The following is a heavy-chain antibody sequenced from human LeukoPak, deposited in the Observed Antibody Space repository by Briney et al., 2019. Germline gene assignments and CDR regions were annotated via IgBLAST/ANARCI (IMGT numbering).Heavy chain of an antibody. Sequence: ASVKVSCKASVYTFTRSYMHWVRQAPGQGLEWMGWISAYNGNTNYAQKLQGRVTMTTDTSTSTAYMELRSLRSDDTAVYYCARKDTGTHPPFDYWGQGTLVTVSS. CDR2: ISAYNGNT. CDR3: ARKDTGTHPPFDY. J-gene: IGHJ4*02. V-gene: IGHV1-18*04. CDR1: VYTFTRSY. D-gene: IGHD1-1*01.